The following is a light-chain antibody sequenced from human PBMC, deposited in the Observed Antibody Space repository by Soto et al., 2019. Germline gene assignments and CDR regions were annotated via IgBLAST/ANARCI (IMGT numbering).Light chain of an antibody. V-gene: IGLV2-14*01. CDR2: EVS. CDR1: SSDVGGYNY. J-gene: IGLJ1*01. Sequence: QSALTQPASVSGSPGQSITISCTGTSSDVGGYNYVSWYQQHPGKAPKLMIYEVSNRPSGVSNRFSGSKSANTASLIISGLQAEDEADYFCSSYTSSNTRYVFGTGTKVTVL. CDR3: SSYTSSNTRYV.